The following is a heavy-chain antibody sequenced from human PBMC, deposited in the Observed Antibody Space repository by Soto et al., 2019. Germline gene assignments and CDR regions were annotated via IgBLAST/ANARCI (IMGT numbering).Heavy chain of an antibody. CDR2: IGTDGNT. Sequence: GGSLRLSCASSGFTFNSYAMNWVRQAPGKGLAWVSAIGTDGNTYYANSVKGRFTISRDNSRTTLYLQMNSLRVEDTALYYCVRKYPGTRPFDYWGQGTLVTVSS. D-gene: IGHD2-2*01. J-gene: IGHJ4*01. CDR3: VRKYPGTRPFDY. CDR1: GFTFNSYA. V-gene: IGHV3-23*01.